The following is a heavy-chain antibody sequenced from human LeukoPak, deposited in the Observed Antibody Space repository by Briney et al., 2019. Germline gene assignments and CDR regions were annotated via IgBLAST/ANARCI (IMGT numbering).Heavy chain of an antibody. CDR2: IYHTGRT. CDR1: HYSISSPYF. CDR3: ARVYSGSTWYYFDY. Sequence: SETLSLTCAVSHYSISSPYFSGWIRQPPGKGLEWIGSIYHTGRTNYNPSINSRVTMSLDTSKNQFSLNLNSVTAADTAVYHCARVYSGSTWYYFDYWGQGILVTVSS. J-gene: IGHJ4*02. V-gene: IGHV4-38-2*01. D-gene: IGHD5-12*01.